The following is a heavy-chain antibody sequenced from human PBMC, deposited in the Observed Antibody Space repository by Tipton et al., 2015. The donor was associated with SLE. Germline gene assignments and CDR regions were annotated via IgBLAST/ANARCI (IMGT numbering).Heavy chain of an antibody. CDR2: INHSGST. V-gene: IGHV4-34*01. CDR3: ARGLPDFDY. CDR1: GGSFSGYY. J-gene: IGHJ4*02. Sequence: TLSLTCAVYGGSFSGYYWSWIRQPPGKGLEWIGEINHSGSTNYNPSLKSRVTMSVDTSKNQFSLKLSSVTAADTAVYYCARGLPDFDYWGQGTLVTVSS.